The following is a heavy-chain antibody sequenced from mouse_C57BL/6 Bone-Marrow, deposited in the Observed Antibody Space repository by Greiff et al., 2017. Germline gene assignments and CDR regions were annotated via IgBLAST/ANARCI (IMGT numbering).Heavy chain of an antibody. CDR3: ARPPRWDRAWFAY. D-gene: IGHD3-3*01. CDR1: GYTFTSYW. V-gene: IGHV1-72*01. CDR2: IDPDGGGT. Sequence: VQLQQSGAELVKPGASVKLSCKASGYTFTSYWMHWVKQRPGRGLEWIGRIDPDGGGTKYNEKFKGKATLTVDKPSSPAYMQLSSLTSEDSAVXYCARPPRWDRAWFAYWGQGTLVTVSA. J-gene: IGHJ3*01.